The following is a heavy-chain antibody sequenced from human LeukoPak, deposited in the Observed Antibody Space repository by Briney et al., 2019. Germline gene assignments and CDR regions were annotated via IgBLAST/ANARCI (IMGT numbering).Heavy chain of an antibody. Sequence: ASVSVSCKASGYTFNSYYMHWVRQAPGQGLEWMGIINPSGGSTSYAQKLQGRVTMTRDTSTSTVYMELSSLRSEDTAVYYCARECYGEEDNWGQGTLVTVSS. J-gene: IGHJ4*02. CDR3: ARECYGEEDN. D-gene: IGHD4-17*01. CDR1: GYTFNSYY. CDR2: INPSGGST. V-gene: IGHV1-46*02.